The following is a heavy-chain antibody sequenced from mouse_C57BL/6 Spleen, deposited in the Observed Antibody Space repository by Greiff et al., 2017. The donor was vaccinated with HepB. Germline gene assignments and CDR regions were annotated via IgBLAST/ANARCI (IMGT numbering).Heavy chain of an antibody. CDR3: AKNRDYSPFAY. CDR2: IWRGGST. J-gene: IGHJ3*01. Sequence: VKLMESGPGLVQPSQSLSITCTVSGFSLTTYGVHWVRQSPGKGLEWLGVIWRGGSTDYNAAFLSRLSITKDNSKSQVFFKMNSLQADDTAIYFCAKNRDYSPFAYWGQGTLVTVSA. CDR1: GFSLTTYG. V-gene: IGHV2-5*01. D-gene: IGHD2-12*01.